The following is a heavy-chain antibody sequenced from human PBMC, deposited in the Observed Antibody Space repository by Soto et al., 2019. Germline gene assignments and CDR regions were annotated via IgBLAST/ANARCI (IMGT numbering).Heavy chain of an antibody. Sequence: GESLKISCNGSGYIFTSYWIGWGRQMPGKGLEWMGIIYPGDSDTRYSPSFQGQVTISADRSISTAYLQWSSLKASDTAMYYCARHKLIAVAGTANDAFDIWGQGTMVTVSS. CDR3: ARHKLIAVAGTANDAFDI. CDR2: IYPGDSDT. J-gene: IGHJ3*02. CDR1: GYIFTSYW. V-gene: IGHV5-51*01. D-gene: IGHD6-19*01.